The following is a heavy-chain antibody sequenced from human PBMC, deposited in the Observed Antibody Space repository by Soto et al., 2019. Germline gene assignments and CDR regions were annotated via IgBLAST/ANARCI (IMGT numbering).Heavy chain of an antibody. D-gene: IGHD6-19*01. CDR3: AHIVVAGLGYYFDY. CDR1: GFSLSSTRMA. Sequence: QITLKESGPTLVKPTQTLTLTCTFSGFSLSSTRMAVGWIRQPPGKALEWLALIYWDDDKRYSPSLKTRPTTTKNTSINQVLLTMSNMDPVDTARYYCAHIVVAGLGYYFDYWGQGTLVTVSS. CDR2: IYWDDDK. J-gene: IGHJ4*02. V-gene: IGHV2-5*02.